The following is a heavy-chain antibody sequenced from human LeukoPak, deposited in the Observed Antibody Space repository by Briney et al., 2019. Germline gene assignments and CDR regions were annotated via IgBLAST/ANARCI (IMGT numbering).Heavy chain of an antibody. CDR1: GGSISSGSYY. Sequence: SETLSLTCTVSGGSISSGSYYWSWIRQPAGKGLEWIGRIYTSGSTNYNPSLKSRVTISVDTSKNQFSLKLSSVTTADTAMYYCARNPSGGYYYFDYWGQGTLVTVSS. J-gene: IGHJ4*02. D-gene: IGHD2-15*01. CDR3: ARNPSGGYYYFDY. V-gene: IGHV4-61*02. CDR2: IYTSGST.